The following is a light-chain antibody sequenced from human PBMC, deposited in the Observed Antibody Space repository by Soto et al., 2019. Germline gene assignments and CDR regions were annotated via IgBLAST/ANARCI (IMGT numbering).Light chain of an antibody. CDR2: PNSDGSH. CDR1: SGHSSYA. J-gene: IGLJ2*01. V-gene: IGLV4-69*01. CDR3: QTWGTGIVV. Sequence: QPVLTQSPSASASLGASVKLTCTLSSGHSSYAIAWHQQQPEKGPRYLMKPNSDGSHSKGDGIPDRFSGSSSGAERYLTISSLQSEDEADYYCQTWGTGIVVFGGGTQLTVL.